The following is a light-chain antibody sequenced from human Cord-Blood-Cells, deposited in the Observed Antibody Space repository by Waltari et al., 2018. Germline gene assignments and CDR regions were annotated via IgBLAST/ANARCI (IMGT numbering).Light chain of an antibody. CDR3: SSYAGSSTWV. Sequence: QSALTQPASVSGSPGQSITISCTGTSSYVGGYNYVSWYQQHPGKAPNLCIDDVSKRHSGVSNRFSGSKSGNTASLTISGLQAEDEADYYCSSYAGSSTWVFGGGTKLTVL. CDR2: DVS. CDR1: SSYVGGYNY. J-gene: IGLJ3*02. V-gene: IGLV2-14*01.